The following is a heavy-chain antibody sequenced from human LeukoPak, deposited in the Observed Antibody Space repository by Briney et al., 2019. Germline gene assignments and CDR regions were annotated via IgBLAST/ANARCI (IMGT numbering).Heavy chain of an antibody. Sequence: PSETLSLTCTVSGGSISSNKYYWGWIRQPPGKGLEWLGSIYYSGSTYHNPSLKSRVTISVDTSKNQFSLKLSSVTAADTAVFYCATSYSGGYHGLDIWGQGTMVAVSS. V-gene: IGHV4-39*01. CDR1: GGSISSNKYY. CDR3: ATSYSGGYHGLDI. J-gene: IGHJ3*02. CDR2: IYYSGST. D-gene: IGHD1-26*01.